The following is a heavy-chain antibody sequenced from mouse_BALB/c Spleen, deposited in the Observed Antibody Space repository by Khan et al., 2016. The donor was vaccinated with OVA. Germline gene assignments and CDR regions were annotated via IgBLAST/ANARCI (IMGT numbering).Heavy chain of an antibody. V-gene: IGHV1-53*01. CDR2: INPSNGDT. CDR3: TRSGYGSFAY. J-gene: IGHJ3*01. CDR1: GYTFTSYY. D-gene: IGHD2-2*01. Sequence: VQLQESGAELVKPGASVRLSCKASGYTFTSYYLYWVKQRPGQGLEWIGDINPSNGDTNFNEKFKSKATLTVDKSSSTAYIHLNSLTSEDSAVYYWTRSGYGSFAYWGQGTLVTVSA.